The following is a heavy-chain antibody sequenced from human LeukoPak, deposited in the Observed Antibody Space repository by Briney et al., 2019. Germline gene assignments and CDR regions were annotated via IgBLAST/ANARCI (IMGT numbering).Heavy chain of an antibody. CDR1: GFTFSSYW. CDR3: TGGHGGVDY. CDR2: IDTDGSST. D-gene: IGHD3-10*01. J-gene: IGHJ4*02. Sequence: GGSLRLSCAASGFTFSSYWMHWVRQTPEKGLVWVSRIDTDGSSTIYADSVKGRFTISRDNAKNTLFLQMNSLRAEDTAVYYCTGGHGGVDYWGQGTLVTVSS. V-gene: IGHV3-74*01.